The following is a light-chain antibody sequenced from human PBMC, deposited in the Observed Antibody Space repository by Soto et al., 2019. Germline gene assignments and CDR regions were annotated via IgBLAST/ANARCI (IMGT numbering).Light chain of an antibody. Sequence: EIVMTQSPATLSVSPGERATLSCRASQSVSSNLAWYQQKPGQAPRLLIYGAYPRATSIPARFSVNGSGTECTLIISILQSEEFTIYYCQQYNNWPPYTFGQGNKRESK. CDR3: QQYNNWPPYT. CDR1: QSVSSN. V-gene: IGKV3-15*01. CDR2: GAY. J-gene: IGKJ2*01.